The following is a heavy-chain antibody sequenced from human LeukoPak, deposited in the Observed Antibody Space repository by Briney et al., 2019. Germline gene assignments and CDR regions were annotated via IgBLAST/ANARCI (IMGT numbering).Heavy chain of an antibody. V-gene: IGHV3-23*01. D-gene: IGHD3-3*01. CDR1: GFTFSSYA. J-gene: IGHJ4*02. CDR2: ISVSGGST. CDR3: AKVYYDFWSGYWEPFDY. Sequence: GGSLRLSCAASGFTFSSYAMSWVRQAPGKGLEWVSAISVSGGSTYYADSVKGRFTISRDNSKNTLYLQMNSLRAEDTAVYYCAKVYYDFWSGYWEPFDYWGQGTLVTVSS.